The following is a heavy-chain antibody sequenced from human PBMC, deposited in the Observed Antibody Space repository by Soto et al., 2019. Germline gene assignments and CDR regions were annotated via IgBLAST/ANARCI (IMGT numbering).Heavy chain of an antibody. D-gene: IGHD3-9*01. CDR3: ARDLRYFDYYYYYGMDV. J-gene: IGHJ6*02. CDR1: GFTFSSYW. CDR2: INSDGSST. Sequence: GGSLRLSCAASGFTFSSYWMHWVRQAPGKGLVWVSRINSDGSSTSYADSVKGRFTISRDNAKNTLYLQMNSLRAEDTAVYYCARDLRYFDYYYYYGMDVWGQGTTVTVSS. V-gene: IGHV3-74*01.